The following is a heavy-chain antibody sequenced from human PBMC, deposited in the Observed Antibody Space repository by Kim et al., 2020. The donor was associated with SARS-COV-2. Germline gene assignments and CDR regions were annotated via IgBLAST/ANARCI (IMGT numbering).Heavy chain of an antibody. J-gene: IGHJ4*02. CDR2: IYHSGST. V-gene: IGHV4-38-2*02. D-gene: IGHD3-10*01. CDR1: GYSISSGYY. Sequence: SETRSLTCTVSGYSISSGYYWGWIRQPPGKGLEWIGSIYHSGSTYYNPSLKSRVTISVDTSKNQFSLKLSSVTAADTAVYYCARAPVLYGSGSFFDYWGQGTLVTVSS. CDR3: ARAPVLYGSGSFFDY.